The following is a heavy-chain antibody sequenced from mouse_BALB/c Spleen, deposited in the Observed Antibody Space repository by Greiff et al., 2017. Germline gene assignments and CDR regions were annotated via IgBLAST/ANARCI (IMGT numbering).Heavy chain of an antibody. CDR1: GFTFSDFY. V-gene: IGHV7-1*02. J-gene: IGHJ4*01. CDR2: SRNKANDYTT. D-gene: IGHD2-12*01. Sequence: DVMLVESGGGLVQPGSSLRLSCATSGFTFSDFYMEWVRQPPGKRLEWIAASRNKANDYTTEYSASVKGRFIVSRDTSQSILYLQMNALRAEDTAIYYCARDADDEGYAMDYWGQGTSVTVSS. CDR3: ARDADDEGYAMDY.